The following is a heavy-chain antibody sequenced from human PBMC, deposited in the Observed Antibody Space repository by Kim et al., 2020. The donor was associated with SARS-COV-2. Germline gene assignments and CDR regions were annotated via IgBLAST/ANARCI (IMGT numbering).Heavy chain of an antibody. Sequence: TLSLTCTVSGGSISSGSYYWSWIRQPAGKGLEWIGRIYTSGSTNYNPSLKSRVTISVDTSKNQFSLKLSSVTAADTAVYYCARDTDLGYAFDIWGQGTMVTVSS. V-gene: IGHV4-61*02. D-gene: IGHD3-16*01. CDR1: GGSISSGSYY. J-gene: IGHJ3*02. CDR2: IYTSGST. CDR3: ARDTDLGYAFDI.